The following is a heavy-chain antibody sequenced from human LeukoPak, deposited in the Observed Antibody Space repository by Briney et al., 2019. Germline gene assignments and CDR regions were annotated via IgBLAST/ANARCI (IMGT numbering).Heavy chain of an antibody. CDR2: ISYDGSNK. V-gene: IGHV3-30-3*01. CDR3: ARDLHGSSWFTMPDY. CDR1: GFTFSSYA. J-gene: IGHJ4*02. Sequence: GGSLRLSCAASGFTFSSYAMHWVRQAPGKGLEWVAVISYDGSNKYYADSVKGRFTISRDNSKNTLYLQMNSLRAEDTAVYYCARDLHGSSWFTMPDYWGQGTLVTVPS. D-gene: IGHD6-13*01.